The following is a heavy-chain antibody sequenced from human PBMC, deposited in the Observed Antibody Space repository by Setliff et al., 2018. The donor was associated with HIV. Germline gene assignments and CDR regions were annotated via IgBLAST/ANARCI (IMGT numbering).Heavy chain of an antibody. V-gene: IGHV3-48*03. J-gene: IGHJ4*02. Sequence: PGGSLRLSCAASGFTFSNYEMNWVRQAPGKGLEWISYIGSSGSAIYYADSVKGRFTISRDNAKSSLYLQMNSLRAEDTAVYYCARLPQDVRSSIDFWGQGTLVTVSS. CDR3: ARLPQDVRSSIDF. D-gene: IGHD6-6*01. CDR2: IGSSGSAI. CDR1: GFTFSNYE.